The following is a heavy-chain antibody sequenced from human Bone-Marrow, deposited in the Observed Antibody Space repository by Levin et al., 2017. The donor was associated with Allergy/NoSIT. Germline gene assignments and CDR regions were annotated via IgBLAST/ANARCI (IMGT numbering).Heavy chain of an antibody. CDR2: LSAGGTNT. V-gene: IGHV3-23*01. J-gene: IGHJ4*02. CDR1: GFDFSSYS. D-gene: IGHD2-2*01. CDR3: AKTPDPGVAAANTW. Sequence: SCAASGFDFSSYSMSWVRQAPGERLQWVSGLSAGGTNTYYAASVKGRFTISRDNSKNTLYLQMHSLRADDTAVYYCAKTPDPGVAAANTWWGQGTLVTVSS.